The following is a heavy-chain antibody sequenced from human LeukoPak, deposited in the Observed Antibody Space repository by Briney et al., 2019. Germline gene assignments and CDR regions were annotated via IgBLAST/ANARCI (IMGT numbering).Heavy chain of an antibody. D-gene: IGHD2-21*02. Sequence: PSETLSLTCTVSGGSISGYYWSWVRQAPGKGLEWIAYIYYIGNTNYNPSLKSRVTISVDTSKNQFSLKLTSVTAADTAVYYCARDPRYCGGDCYLFDYWGQGTLVTVSS. CDR1: GGSISGYY. CDR2: IYYIGNT. CDR3: ARDPRYCGGDCYLFDY. V-gene: IGHV4-59*01. J-gene: IGHJ4*02.